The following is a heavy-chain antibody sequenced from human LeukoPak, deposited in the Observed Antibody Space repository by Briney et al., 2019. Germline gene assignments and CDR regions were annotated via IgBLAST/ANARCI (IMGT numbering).Heavy chain of an antibody. D-gene: IGHD3-22*01. V-gene: IGHV4-59*12. Sequence: PSETLSLTRTVSGGSIGDYYWRWIRQPPGKGLEWIGYIYYTGGTSYSPSLNSRATISVDTSKNQISLKLNSVTAADTAVYYCARGRIVVAKSGAFDIWGQGTMVPVSS. CDR2: IYYTGGT. J-gene: IGHJ3*02. CDR1: GGSIGDYY. CDR3: ARGRIVVAKSGAFDI.